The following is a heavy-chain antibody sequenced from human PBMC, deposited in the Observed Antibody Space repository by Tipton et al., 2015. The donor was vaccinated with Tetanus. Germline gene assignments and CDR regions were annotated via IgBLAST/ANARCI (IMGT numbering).Heavy chain of an antibody. CDR2: INSGGSAR. D-gene: IGHD6-25*01. Sequence: SLRLSCAVSGFTFRSYDMSWVRQAPGKGLEWVSRINSGGSARSYADSVKGRFTISRDNDKNTLYLQMDSLRAEDTAVYYCVSGSALDYWGQGTLVTVSS. J-gene: IGHJ4*02. CDR3: VSGSALDY. V-gene: IGHV3-74*01. CDR1: GFTFRSYD.